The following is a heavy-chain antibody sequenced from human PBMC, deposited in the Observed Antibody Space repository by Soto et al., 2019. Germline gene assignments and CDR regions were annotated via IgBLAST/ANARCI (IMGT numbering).Heavy chain of an antibody. Sequence: QVQLVQSGAEVKKPGASVKVSCKASGYTFTSYYMHWVRQAPGQGLEWMGIINPSGGSTSYAQKFQGRVTMTRDTSTSTVYMELSSLRSEDTAVYYCAGNYGDYLMEVWCKGTTVTVSS. D-gene: IGHD4-17*01. CDR1: GYTFTSYY. CDR3: AGNYGDYLMEV. CDR2: INPSGGST. V-gene: IGHV1-46*03. J-gene: IGHJ6*03.